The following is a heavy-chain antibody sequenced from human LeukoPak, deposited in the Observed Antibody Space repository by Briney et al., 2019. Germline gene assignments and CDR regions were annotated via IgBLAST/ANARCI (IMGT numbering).Heavy chain of an antibody. J-gene: IGHJ6*04. CDR1: GFTFSSYE. CDR2: ISSSGSTI. D-gene: IGHD3-10*02. CDR3: AELGITMIGGV. V-gene: IGHV3-48*03. Sequence: GGSLRLSCAASGFTFSSYEMNWDRQAPGKGLEWVSYISSSGSTIYYADSVKGRFTISRDNAKNSLYLQMNSLRAGDTAVYYCAELGITMIGGVWGKGTTVTISS.